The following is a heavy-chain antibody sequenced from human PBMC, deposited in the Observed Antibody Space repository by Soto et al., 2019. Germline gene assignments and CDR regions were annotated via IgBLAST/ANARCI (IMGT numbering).Heavy chain of an antibody. CDR1: GGSINSFY. CDR2: IYYSGSI. Sequence: PSATLSLTCSVLGGSINSFYWSWIRQPPGKGLEWIGYIYYSGSINYNPSLKSRVTISVDTSKIHFSLKLSSVTAAVTALFYCARSITMVRGVIPYNWFDPWGQGTLVTVSS. CDR3: ARSITMVRGVIPYNWFDP. V-gene: IGHV4-59*01. J-gene: IGHJ5*02. D-gene: IGHD3-10*01.